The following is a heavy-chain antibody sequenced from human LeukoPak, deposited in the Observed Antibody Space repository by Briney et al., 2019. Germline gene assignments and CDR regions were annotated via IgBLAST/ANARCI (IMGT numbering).Heavy chain of an antibody. D-gene: IGHD3-22*01. CDR3: ARGGYYYDSSGYYYEAFDI. J-gene: IGHJ3*02. Sequence: GGSLRLSCAASGFTFSSYAMHWVRQAPGKGLEWVAVISYDGSNKYYADSVKGRFTISRDNSKNTLYLQMNSLRAEDTAVYYCARGGYYYDSSGYYYEAFDIWGQGTMVTVSS. CDR2: ISYDGSNK. V-gene: IGHV3-30*04. CDR1: GFTFSSYA.